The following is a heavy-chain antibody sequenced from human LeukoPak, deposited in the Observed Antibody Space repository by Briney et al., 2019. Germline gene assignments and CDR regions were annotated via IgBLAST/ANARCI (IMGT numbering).Heavy chain of an antibody. V-gene: IGHV3-11*06. Sequence: GGSLRLSCAASGFTFSDYYMSWIRQAPGKGLEWVSYISSSSSYTNYADSVKGRFTISRDNAKNSLYLRMNSLRAEDTAVYYCARDPPYCSGGSCYSVYYFDYWGQGTLVTVSS. J-gene: IGHJ4*02. CDR2: ISSSSSYT. D-gene: IGHD2-15*01. CDR1: GFTFSDYY. CDR3: ARDPPYCSGGSCYSVYYFDY.